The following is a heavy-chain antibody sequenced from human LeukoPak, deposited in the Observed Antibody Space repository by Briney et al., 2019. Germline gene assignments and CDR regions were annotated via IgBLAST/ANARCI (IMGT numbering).Heavy chain of an antibody. D-gene: IGHD2-21*02. J-gene: IGHJ4*02. CDR2: ISAYNGNT. CDR1: GYTFTSYG. Sequence: ASVTVSCKASGYTFTSYGISWVRQAPGQGLEWMGWISAYNGNTNYAQKLQGRVTMTTDTSTSTAYMELRSLRSDDTAVYYCARDLPYAGRRIVVVTYDYWGQGTLVTVSS. V-gene: IGHV1-18*01. CDR3: ARDLPYAGRRIVVVTYDY.